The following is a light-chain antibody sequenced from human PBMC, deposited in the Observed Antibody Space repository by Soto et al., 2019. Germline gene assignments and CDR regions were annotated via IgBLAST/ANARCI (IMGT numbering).Light chain of an antibody. V-gene: IGLV1-44*01. Sequence: QLVLTQPPSASGTPGQRVTFSCSGSGSNIGSNAVNWYQQLPGTAPKLLIYFNTQRPSGVPDRFSGSKSGTSASLAISGLQSEDEADYYCAAWDDSLTGLLIGGGTKLTVL. CDR3: AAWDDSLTGLL. CDR1: GSNIGSNA. CDR2: FNT. J-gene: IGLJ2*01.